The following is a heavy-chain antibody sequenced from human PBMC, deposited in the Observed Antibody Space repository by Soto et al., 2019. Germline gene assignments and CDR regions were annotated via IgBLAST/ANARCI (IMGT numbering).Heavy chain of an antibody. J-gene: IGHJ5*02. Sequence: TQSLPNAVSGGSIISGGYSWSWIRQPPGKGLEWIGYIYHSGSTYYNPSLKSRVTISVDRSKNQLSLKLSSVTAADTAVYYCARVPGPWGQGPLVTSPQ. CDR1: GGSIISGGYS. CDR3: ARVPGP. V-gene: IGHV4-30-2*01. D-gene: IGHD3-10*01. CDR2: IYHSGST.